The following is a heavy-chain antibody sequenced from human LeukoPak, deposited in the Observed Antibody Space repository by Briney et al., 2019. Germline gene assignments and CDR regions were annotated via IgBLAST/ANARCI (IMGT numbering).Heavy chain of an antibody. J-gene: IGHJ5*02. D-gene: IGHD2-21*02. CDR1: GDSLNTYY. Sequence: PSETLSLTCTVSGDSLNTYYWTWIRQTPGKELEWIGFVASSGTSNYNPSLKSRVSISIDTSMNQFSLALTSVTPADTAVYYCARVVRGVVTSNWFDPWGQGTLVSVSS. V-gene: IGHV4-59*01. CDR2: VASSGTS. CDR3: ARVVRGVVTSNWFDP.